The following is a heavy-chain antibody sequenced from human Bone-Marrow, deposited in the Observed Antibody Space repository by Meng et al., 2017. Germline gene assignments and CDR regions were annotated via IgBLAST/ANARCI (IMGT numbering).Heavy chain of an antibody. CDR1: GFTFSSYG. Sequence: SLKISCAASGFTFSSYGMHWVRQAPGKGLEWVAVIWYDGSNKYYADPVKGRFTISRDNSKNTLYQQISSLGAEDKAVYYCARNISYYYDGSGYYSPDYWGQGTLVTVSS. V-gene: IGHV3-33*01. J-gene: IGHJ4*02. CDR2: IWYDGSNK. D-gene: IGHD3-22*01. CDR3: ARNISYYYDGSGYYSPDY.